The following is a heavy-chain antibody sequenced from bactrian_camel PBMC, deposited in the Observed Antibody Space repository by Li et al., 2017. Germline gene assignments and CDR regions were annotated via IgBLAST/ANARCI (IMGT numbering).Heavy chain of an antibody. Sequence: HVQLVESGGDWVQTGGSLRLSCEVSGFTIITGRLGWFRQRPGKEREAVVGIYPGTGTTYYADSVKGRFTVSQDITKKALYLQMNSLKPEDTATYYCAASLLWFGCRDSATIGFWGQGTQVTVS. V-gene: IGHV3S54*01. CDR3: AASLLWFGCRDSATIGF. D-gene: IGHD3*01. CDR2: IYPGTGTT. J-gene: IGHJ4*01. CDR1: GFTIITGR.